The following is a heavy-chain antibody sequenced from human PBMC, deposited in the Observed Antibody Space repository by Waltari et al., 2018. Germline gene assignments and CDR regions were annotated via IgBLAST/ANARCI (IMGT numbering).Heavy chain of an antibody. D-gene: IGHD2-21*01. Sequence: QVQLVQSGAEVKKPGASVRISCQTSGSTFTTHDINWVRQAAGQGPGWMGWMNPNSGNTGYAWKFQGRVTMTRDTSIRTAYLELRKLRFDDTAVYYCARRRAGIVTPYNWLDPWGQGTLVTVSS. CDR1: GSTFTTHD. V-gene: IGHV1-8*01. CDR2: MNPNSGNT. CDR3: ARRRAGIVTPYNWLDP. J-gene: IGHJ5*02.